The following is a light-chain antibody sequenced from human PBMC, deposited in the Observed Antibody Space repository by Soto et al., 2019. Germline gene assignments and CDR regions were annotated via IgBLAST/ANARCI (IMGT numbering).Light chain of an antibody. CDR2: SNN. V-gene: IGLV1-44*01. CDR3: AAWDDSLNAFYV. Sequence: QPVLTQPPSASGTPGQRVTVSCSGSSSNIGSNTVNWYQQLPGTAPKLLIYSNNQRPSGVPDRFSGSESGTSASLAISGLQSEDEADYYCAAWDDSLNAFYVFGTGTKLTVL. CDR1: SSNIGSNT. J-gene: IGLJ1*01.